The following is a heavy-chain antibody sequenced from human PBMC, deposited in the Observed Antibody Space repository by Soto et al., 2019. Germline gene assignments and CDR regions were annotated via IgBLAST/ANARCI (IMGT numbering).Heavy chain of an antibody. J-gene: IGHJ4*02. V-gene: IGHV3-30*18. Sequence: GGSLGLSCAASGFTLSDYAMHWVRQAPGKGLEWVAVVSHDGRNTHYADSVKGRFTISRDSSKNTVSLEMTSLRAEDTAVYYCAKGGRQWLVTSDFNYWGQGALVTVSS. CDR2: VSHDGRNT. CDR1: GFTLSDYA. D-gene: IGHD6-19*01. CDR3: AKGGRQWLVTSDFNY.